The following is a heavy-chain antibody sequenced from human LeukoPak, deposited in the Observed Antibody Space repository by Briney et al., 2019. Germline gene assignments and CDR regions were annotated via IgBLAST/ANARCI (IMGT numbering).Heavy chain of an antibody. CDR2: LSSSGSTI. CDR3: ARDPTVTTPYYYYGMDV. CDR1: GFTFSSYE. D-gene: IGHD4-17*01. J-gene: IGHJ6*02. Sequence: GGSLRHSCAASGFTFSSYEMNWVRHAPGKGRECGSYLSSSGSTIYYADSVKGRFTISRDNAKNSLYLQMNSLRAEDTAVDYCARDPTVTTPYYYYGMDVWGQGTTVTVSS. V-gene: IGHV3-48*03.